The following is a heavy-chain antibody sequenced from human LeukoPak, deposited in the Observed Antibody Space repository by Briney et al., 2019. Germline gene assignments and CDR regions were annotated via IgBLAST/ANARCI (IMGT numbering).Heavy chain of an antibody. D-gene: IGHD2/OR15-2a*01. CDR1: GYTFTSYY. J-gene: IGHJ6*03. Sequence: ASVKVSCKASGYTFTSYYMHWVRQAPGQGLEWMGIINPSGGSTSYAQKFQGRVTMTRDTSTSTVYMELSSLRSEDTAVYYCARGQAFHPYYYYMDVWGKGTTVTVSS. CDR3: ARGQAFHPYYYYMDV. CDR2: INPSGGST. V-gene: IGHV1-46*01.